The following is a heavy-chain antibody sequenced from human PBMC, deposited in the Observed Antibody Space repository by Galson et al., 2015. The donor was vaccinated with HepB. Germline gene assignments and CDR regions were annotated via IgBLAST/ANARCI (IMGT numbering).Heavy chain of an antibody. CDR1: GGSISSYY. V-gene: IGHV4-59*01. D-gene: IGHD2-21*02. J-gene: IGHJ4*02. Sequence: LSLTCTVSGGSISSYYWSWIRQPPGKGLEWIGYVYYSGSTNSNPSLKSRVTISVDTSKNQFSLKLSSVTAADTAVYYCATLQAYCGGDCSPTDYWGQGTLVTVSS. CDR3: ATLQAYCGGDCSPTDY. CDR2: VYYSGST.